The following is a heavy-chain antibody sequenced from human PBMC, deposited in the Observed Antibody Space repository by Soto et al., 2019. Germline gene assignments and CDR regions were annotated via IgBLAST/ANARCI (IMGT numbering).Heavy chain of an antibody. Sequence: EVQLVESGGGLIQPGGSLRLSCAASGFTVSSNYMSWVRQAPGKGLEWVSVIYSGGSTYYADSVKGRFTISRDNSKNTLYLQMNSLRAEVTAVYYCARSPMGATYFDYWGQGTLVTVSS. V-gene: IGHV3-53*01. J-gene: IGHJ4*02. CDR2: IYSGGST. CDR1: GFTVSSNY. D-gene: IGHD1-26*01. CDR3: ARSPMGATYFDY.